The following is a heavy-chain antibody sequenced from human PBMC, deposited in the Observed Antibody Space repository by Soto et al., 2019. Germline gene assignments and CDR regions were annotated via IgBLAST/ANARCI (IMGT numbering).Heavy chain of an antibody. CDR3: ARDSPDPVEGFEI. CDR2: VYTRGTT. J-gene: IGHJ3*02. V-gene: IGHV4-4*07. CDR1: GASMNTYF. Sequence: QVPLQESGPGLVKPSETLSLTCSVSGASMNTYFWSWIRQPAGKGLEWIGRVYTRGTTNYHPSLKSRVTRAVATSKKQVSLTLISLAAVDPGFNYCARDSPDPVEGFEIWGQRIMVTVPS.